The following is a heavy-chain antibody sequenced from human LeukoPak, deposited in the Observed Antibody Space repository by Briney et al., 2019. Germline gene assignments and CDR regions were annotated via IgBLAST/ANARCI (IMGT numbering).Heavy chain of an antibody. CDR2: ISSSSSYI. D-gene: IGHD3-10*01. V-gene: IGHV3-21*01. Sequence: KTGGSLRLSCAAPGFTFSGYGMHWVRQAPGKGLEWVSSISSSSSYIYYADSVKGRFTISRDNAKNSLYLQMNSLRAEDTAVYYCARDLYGSGSYYKGGAHDYWGQGTLVTVSS. CDR1: GFTFSGYG. CDR3: ARDLYGSGSYYKGGAHDY. J-gene: IGHJ4*02.